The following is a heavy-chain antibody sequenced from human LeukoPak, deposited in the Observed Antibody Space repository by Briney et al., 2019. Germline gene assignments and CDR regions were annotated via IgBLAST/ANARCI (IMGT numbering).Heavy chain of an antibody. D-gene: IGHD4-17*01. CDR2: IGGSDDST. Sequence: GGSLRLSCAASGFTFSSYAMSWVRQAPGKGLEWVSGIGGSDDSTYYAASVKGRFTISRDNSKNTLFLQMNSLRVGDTAVYYCAKDYGDYGILFDFWGHRTLVTVSS. V-gene: IGHV3-23*01. CDR3: AKDYGDYGILFDF. CDR1: GFTFSSYA. J-gene: IGHJ4*01.